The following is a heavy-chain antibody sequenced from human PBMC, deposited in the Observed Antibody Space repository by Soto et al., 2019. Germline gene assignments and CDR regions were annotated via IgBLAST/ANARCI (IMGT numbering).Heavy chain of an antibody. CDR2: ISYHGSDK. CDR3: AKDHLQTTVTTVGY. J-gene: IGHJ4*02. D-gene: IGHD4-17*01. V-gene: IGHV3-30*18. Sequence: QVQLVESGGGVVQPGRSLRLYCAASGFTFSNYGMHWVRQAPGKWLEWVAVISYHGSDKYYADSVKGRFTISRDNSKHTLYLQMNSLRAEHTTIYYCAKDHLQTTVTTVGYWGQATLVTVSS. CDR1: GFTFSNYG.